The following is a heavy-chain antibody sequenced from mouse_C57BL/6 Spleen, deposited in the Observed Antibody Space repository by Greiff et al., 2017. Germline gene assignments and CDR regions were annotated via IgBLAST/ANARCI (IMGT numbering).Heavy chain of an antibody. J-gene: IGHJ2*01. CDR1: GYTFTSYW. CDR3: ARSGLLRYFDY. V-gene: IGHV1-61*01. CDR2: VYPSDSET. D-gene: IGHD2-3*01. Sequence: QVQLQQPGAELVRPGSSVKLSCKASGYTFTSYWMDWVKQRPGQGLEWIGNVYPSDSETHYNQTFKDKATWTVDKSSSTAYMQLSSLTSEDSAVYDCARSGLLRYFDYGGQGTTRTVSS.